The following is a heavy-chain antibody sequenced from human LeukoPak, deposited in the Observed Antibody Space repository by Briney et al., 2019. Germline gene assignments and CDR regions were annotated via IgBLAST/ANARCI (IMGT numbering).Heavy chain of an antibody. V-gene: IGHV3-74*01. D-gene: IGHD6-13*01. J-gene: IGHJ4*02. CDR1: GFTFSAYW. CDR2: ISKDGSRT. Sequence: GGSLRLSCAASGFTFSAYWMFWVRQAPGKGPVWVSDISKDGSRTFYADSVKGRFTISRANAKNTLYLQMHSLRAEDKAWYFWARDAPGTSLAGELDSWGEGTLVTVSS. CDR3: ARDAPGTSLAGELDS.